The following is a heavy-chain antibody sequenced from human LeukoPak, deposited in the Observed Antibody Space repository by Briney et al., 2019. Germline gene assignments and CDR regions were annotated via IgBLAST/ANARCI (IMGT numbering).Heavy chain of an antibody. J-gene: IGHJ6*02. V-gene: IGHV3-7*04. CDR2: IKHDGSEK. CDR3: ARDYFYPMDV. Sequence: GGSLRLSCEASGFSFRIYWMSWIRQAAGKELEWVANIKHDGSEKYYVDSVKGRFTISRDNAKNTLYLQMNSLRAEDTAVYYCARDYFYPMDVWGQGTTVTVSS. CDR1: GFSFRIYW.